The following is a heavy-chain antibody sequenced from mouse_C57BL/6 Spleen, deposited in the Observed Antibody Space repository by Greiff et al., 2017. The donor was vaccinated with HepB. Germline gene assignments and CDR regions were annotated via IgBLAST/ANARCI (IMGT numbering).Heavy chain of an antibody. CDR3: ARESTTVVSYWYFDV. J-gene: IGHJ1*03. Sequence: EVQLQESGPGLVKPSQSLSLTCSVTGYSITSGYYWNWIRQFPGNKLEWMGYISYDGSNNYNPSLQNRISITRDTSKNQFFLKLNSVTTEDTATYYCARESTTVVSYWYFDVWGTGTTVTVSS. CDR1: GYSITSGYY. V-gene: IGHV3-6*01. D-gene: IGHD1-1*01. CDR2: ISYDGSN.